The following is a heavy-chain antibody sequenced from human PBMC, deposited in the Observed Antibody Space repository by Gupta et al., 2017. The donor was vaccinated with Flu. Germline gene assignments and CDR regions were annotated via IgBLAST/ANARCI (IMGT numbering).Heavy chain of an antibody. J-gene: IGHJ6*02. CDR3: AKGVAAAGSVYYGMDV. V-gene: IGHV3-23*01. D-gene: IGHD6-13*01. CDR2: ISGSGGST. Sequence: EVPLLESGGGLVQPGGSLRLSCAASGFTFSSYAMSWVRQAPGKGLEWVSGISGSGGSTYYADSVKGRFTISRDISKNTLYLLMSSLRAEDTAVYFCAKGVAAAGSVYYGMDVWGQGTTVTVSS. CDR1: GFTFSSYA.